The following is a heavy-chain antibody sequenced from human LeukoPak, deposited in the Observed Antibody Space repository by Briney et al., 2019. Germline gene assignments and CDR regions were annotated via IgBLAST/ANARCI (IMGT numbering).Heavy chain of an antibody. J-gene: IGHJ4*02. CDR3: AKAHYSGYKLLDY. CDR2: ISGSGGST. V-gene: IGHV3-23*01. D-gene: IGHD5-12*01. CDR1: GFTFSSYA. Sequence: PGGSLRLSCAASGFTFSSYAMSWVRQAPGKGLEWVSAISGSGGSTHYADSVKGRFTISRDNSKNTLYLQMNSLRAEDTAVYYCAKAHYSGYKLLDYWGQGTLVTVSS.